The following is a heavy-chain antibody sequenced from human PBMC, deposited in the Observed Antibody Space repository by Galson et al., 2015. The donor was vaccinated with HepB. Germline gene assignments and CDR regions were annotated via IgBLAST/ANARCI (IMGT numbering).Heavy chain of an antibody. CDR3: ARAPTQLTDGFDY. Sequence: SLRLSCAASGFTFSSYSMNWVRQAPGKGLEWVSSISSSSSYIYYADSVKGRFTISRDNAKNSLYLQMNSLRAEDTAVYYCARAPTQLTDGFDYWGQGTLVTVSS. V-gene: IGHV3-21*01. D-gene: IGHD2-2*01. J-gene: IGHJ4*02. CDR1: GFTFSSYS. CDR2: ISSSSSYI.